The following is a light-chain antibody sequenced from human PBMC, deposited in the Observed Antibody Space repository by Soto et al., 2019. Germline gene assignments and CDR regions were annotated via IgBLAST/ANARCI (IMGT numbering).Light chain of an antibody. CDR3: QQYNDWPPT. V-gene: IGKV3-15*01. J-gene: IGKJ1*01. CDR2: GAS. Sequence: EVVMTQSPATLSASPWERAILSCRASQSVRSNLACYQQKPGQAPRLLIYGASTRATGIPARFSGSGSGTEFTLSIGSLQSEDCAVYYCQQYNDWPPTFGQGTKVDI. CDR1: QSVRSN.